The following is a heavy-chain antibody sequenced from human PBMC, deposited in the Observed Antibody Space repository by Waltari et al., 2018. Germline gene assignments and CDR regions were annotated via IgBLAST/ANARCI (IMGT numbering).Heavy chain of an antibody. Sequence: EVQLLESGGGLVQPGGSLRLSCAASGFTFSNYAMSWVRQAPGKGLEWVSAISCGCGNTYYANSVKGRFTISRDNSKNTVYLQMNSLRAENTAVYYCSTHFFDYWGQGTLVTVSS. CDR3: STHFFDY. CDR1: GFTFSNYA. CDR2: ISCGCGNT. J-gene: IGHJ4*02. V-gene: IGHV3-23*01.